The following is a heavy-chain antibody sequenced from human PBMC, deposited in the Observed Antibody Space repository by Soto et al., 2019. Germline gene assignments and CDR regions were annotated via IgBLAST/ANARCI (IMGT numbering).Heavy chain of an antibody. V-gene: IGHV3-7*03. D-gene: IGHD5-18*01. J-gene: IGHJ4*02. CDR1: GFTFSSYS. CDR2: INKNGGEK. Sequence: EVQLVESVGGLVQPGGSLRLSCAASGFTFSSYSMSWVRQAPGKGLEWVANINKNGGEKYYVDSVKGRFTISRDNAKNSLYLQMNSLRAEDTAVYYCARPWDTAMVSTWNYWGQGTLVTVSS. CDR3: ARPWDTAMVSTWNY.